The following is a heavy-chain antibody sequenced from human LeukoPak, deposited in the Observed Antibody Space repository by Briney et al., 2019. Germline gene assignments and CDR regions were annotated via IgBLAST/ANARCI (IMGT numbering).Heavy chain of an antibody. V-gene: IGHV3-9*01. CDR2: ISWNSGSI. CDR1: GFTFDDYA. CDR3: AGHRPFGSYPGGDY. J-gene: IGHJ4*02. D-gene: IGHD1-26*01. Sequence: GRSLRLSCAASGFTFDDYAMHWVRQAPGKGLEWVSGISWNSGSIGYADSVKGRFTISRDNAKNSLYLQMNSLRAEDTALYYCAGHRPFGSYPGGDYWGQGTLVTVSS.